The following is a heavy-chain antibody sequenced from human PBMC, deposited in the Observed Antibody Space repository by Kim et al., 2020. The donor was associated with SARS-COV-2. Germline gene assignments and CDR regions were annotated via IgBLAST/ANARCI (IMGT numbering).Heavy chain of an antibody. V-gene: IGHV1-46*01. D-gene: IGHD2-15*01. CDR1: GYSFSSYY. J-gene: IGHJ3*02. Sequence: ASVKVSCKASGYSFSSYYISWVRQAPGQGLEWMGIINPSGGTSRYAQKFQGRVTMTRDTSTSTVYMELSSIRSDDTAVYYFARGGGPLVVGAGTDSFDIW. CDR2: INPSGGTS. CDR3: ARGGGPLVVGAGTDSFDI.